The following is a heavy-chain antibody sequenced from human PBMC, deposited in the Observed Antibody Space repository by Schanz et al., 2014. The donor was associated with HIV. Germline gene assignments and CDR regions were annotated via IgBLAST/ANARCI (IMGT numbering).Heavy chain of an antibody. Sequence: QVQLVESGGGVVQPGRSLRLSCTASGFTFSSSGMHWVRQAPGKGLEWVAVISYDGSNKYFADSVKGRFTISRDNSKNTLYLQMNSLRAEDTAVYYCARDDCSGGSCYSNYYYGMDVWGQGTTVTVSS. CDR2: ISYDGSNK. V-gene: IGHV3-33*05. CDR1: GFTFSSSG. J-gene: IGHJ6*02. CDR3: ARDDCSGGSCYSNYYYGMDV. D-gene: IGHD2-15*01.